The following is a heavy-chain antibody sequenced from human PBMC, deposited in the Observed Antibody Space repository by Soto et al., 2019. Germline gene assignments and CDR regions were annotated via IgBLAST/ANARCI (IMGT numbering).Heavy chain of an antibody. Sequence: SETLSLTCAVSGGSISSSNWWSWVRQPPGKGLEWIGEIYHSGSTNYNPSLKSRVTISVDKSKNQFSLKLSSVTAADTAVYYCARAPQSGYYYGSGSYYKDYYYYGMDVWGQGTTVTVSS. D-gene: IGHD3-10*01. CDR2: IYHSGST. CDR3: ARAPQSGYYYGSGSYYKDYYYYGMDV. J-gene: IGHJ6*02. V-gene: IGHV4-4*02. CDR1: GGSISSSNW.